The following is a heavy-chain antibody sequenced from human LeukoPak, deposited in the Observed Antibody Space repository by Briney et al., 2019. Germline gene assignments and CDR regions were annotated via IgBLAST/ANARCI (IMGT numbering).Heavy chain of an antibody. CDR1: GFSVGGYW. CDR3: TRGASGYGNFDY. J-gene: IGHJ4*02. CDR2: INSDGSSI. Sequence: HPGGSLRLSCSASGFSVGGYWMHWVRQAPGMGLVWVSRINSDGSSIIYADSVKGRFSISRDNAKTPLYLQMNSLRAQDTAVYYCTRGASGYGNFDYWGQGTQVTVSS. D-gene: IGHD5-12*01. V-gene: IGHV3-74*01.